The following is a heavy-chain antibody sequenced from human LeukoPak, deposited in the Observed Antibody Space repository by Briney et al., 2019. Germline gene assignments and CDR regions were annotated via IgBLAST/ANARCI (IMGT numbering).Heavy chain of an antibody. CDR1: GYTFTSYG. CDR3: ARVVVTRDAFDI. J-gene: IGHJ3*02. D-gene: IGHD3-22*01. V-gene: IGHV1-18*01. CDR2: ISAYNGNT. Sequence: SVKVSCKASGYTFTSYGISWVRQAPGQGLEWMGWISAYNGNTNYAQKLQGRVTMTTDTSASTAYMELRSLRSDDTAVYYCARVVVTRDAFDIWGQGTMVTVSS.